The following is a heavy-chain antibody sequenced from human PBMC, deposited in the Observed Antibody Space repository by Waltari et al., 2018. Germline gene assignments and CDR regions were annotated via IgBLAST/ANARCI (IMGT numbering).Heavy chain of an antibody. V-gene: IGHV3-9*01. Sequence: EVQLVESGGGLVQLGRSLRPSCAASGFTFDDYAMHWVRQAPGKGQGWVSGISWNSGSIGDADSVKSRSTISRDNAKNSLYLQMNSLRAEDTALYYCAKAKEYSSSNDAFDIWGQGTMVTVSS. CDR1: GFTFDDYA. CDR2: ISWNSGSI. CDR3: AKAKEYSSSNDAFDI. J-gene: IGHJ3*02. D-gene: IGHD6-6*01.